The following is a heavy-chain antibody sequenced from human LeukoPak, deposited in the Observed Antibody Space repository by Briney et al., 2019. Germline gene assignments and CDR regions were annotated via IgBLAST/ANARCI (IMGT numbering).Heavy chain of an antibody. CDR1: GYFISSGYY. CDR2: IYHSGST. CDR3: ARNGLLRFLEPQDY. V-gene: IGHV4-38-2*02. J-gene: IGHJ4*02. D-gene: IGHD3-3*01. Sequence: SETLSLTCTVSGYFISSGYYWGWIRRPPGKGLEWIASIYHSGSTYYNPPLKSRVTISADTSKNQFSRRLSSVTAADTAVYYCARNGLLRFLEPQDYWGQGTLVTVSS.